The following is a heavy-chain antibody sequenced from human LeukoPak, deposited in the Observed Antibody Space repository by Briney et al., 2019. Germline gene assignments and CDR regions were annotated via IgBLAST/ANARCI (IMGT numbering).Heavy chain of an antibody. D-gene: IGHD6-6*01. CDR3: ARGNRIAARRSAWFDP. CDR1: GYTFTGYY. CDR2: IHPNSGGT. Sequence: ASVKVSCKASGYTFTGYYMHWVRQAPGQGLEWMGWIHPNSGGTNYAQKFQGRVTMTRDTSISTAYMEPSRLRSDDTAVYYCARGNRIAARRSAWFDPWGQGTLVTVSS. J-gene: IGHJ5*02. V-gene: IGHV1-2*02.